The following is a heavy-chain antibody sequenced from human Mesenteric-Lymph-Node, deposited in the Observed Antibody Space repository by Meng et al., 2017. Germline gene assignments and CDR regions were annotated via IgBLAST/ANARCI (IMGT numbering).Heavy chain of an antibody. J-gene: IGHJ4*02. CDR1: GVKFTSFV. CDR2: IIPILGTT. D-gene: IGHD3-16*01. CDR3: ARLDLGLAH. V-gene: IGHV1-69*10. Sequence: QVQLVQSGAEVKKPGSSVKVSCKASGVKFTSFVFNWVRQAPGQGLEWMGGIIPILGTTNYAEKFRGRLTISADTSARTAYMELTSLNSDDTAVYYCARLDLGLAHWGQGTLVTVSS.